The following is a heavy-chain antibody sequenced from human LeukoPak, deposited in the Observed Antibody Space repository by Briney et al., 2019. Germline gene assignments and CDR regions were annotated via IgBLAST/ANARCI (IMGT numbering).Heavy chain of an antibody. CDR1: GCIFTGYY. J-gene: IGHJ4*02. Sequence: GASVKVSCKASGCIFTGYYMHWVRQAPGQGLEWMGRINPNSGGTNYAQKFQGRVTMTRDTSISTVYMELSRLRSDDTAVYYCARTMVRGDRDYWGQGTLVTVSS. CDR2: INPNSGGT. CDR3: ARTMVRGDRDY. D-gene: IGHD3-10*01. V-gene: IGHV1-2*06.